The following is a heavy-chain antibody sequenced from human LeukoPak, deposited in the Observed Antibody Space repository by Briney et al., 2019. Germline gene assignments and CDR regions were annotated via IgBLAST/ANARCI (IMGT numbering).Heavy chain of an antibody. D-gene: IGHD3-10*01. J-gene: IGHJ4*02. CDR3: AREVGSGNSDRYFDY. Sequence: PGGPLRLSCVASEFTFSNYWMHWVRQAPGKGLVWVSRINSDGSSTTYADSVKGRFNISRDNTKNTLYLQMNSLRAEDTALYYCAREVGSGNSDRYFDYWGQGTLVTVSS. CDR1: EFTFSNYW. CDR2: INSDGSST. V-gene: IGHV3-74*01.